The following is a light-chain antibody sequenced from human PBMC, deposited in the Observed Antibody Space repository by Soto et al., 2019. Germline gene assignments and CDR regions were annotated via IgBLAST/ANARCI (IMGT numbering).Light chain of an antibody. CDR2: GAS. V-gene: IGKV3-15*01. CDR3: QQYGSSPGT. Sequence: EIVMTQSPATLSVSPGERVTFSCGASQSVTSNLAWYQHKQGQAPRXLISGASTGATGVPARFSGSGAGTDLTLTISRLEPEDFEVYYCQQYGSSPGTFGQGTKVDIK. CDR1: QSVTSN. J-gene: IGKJ1*01.